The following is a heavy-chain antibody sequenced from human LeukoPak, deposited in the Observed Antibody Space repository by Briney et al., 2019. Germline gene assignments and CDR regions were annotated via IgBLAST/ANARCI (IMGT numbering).Heavy chain of an antibody. D-gene: IGHD5-12*01. Sequence: VASVTVSCKASGYTFTCYYMHWVRQAPGQGLEWMGWINPNSGGTNYAQKFQGRVTMTRDTSISTAYMELSRLRSDDTAVYYCARARRDGYNARNDYWGQGTLVTVSS. V-gene: IGHV1-2*02. CDR1: GYTFTCYY. CDR2: INPNSGGT. CDR3: ARARRDGYNARNDY. J-gene: IGHJ4*02.